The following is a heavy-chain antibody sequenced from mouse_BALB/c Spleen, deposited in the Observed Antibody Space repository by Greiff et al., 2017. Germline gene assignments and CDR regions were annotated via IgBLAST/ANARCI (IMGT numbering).Heavy chain of an antibody. CDR3: ARYPCFAY. J-gene: IGHJ3*01. V-gene: IGHV1S137*01. Sequence: QVQLKQSGAELVRPGVSVKISCKGSGYTFTDYAMHWVKQSHAKSLEWIGVISTYYGDASYNQKFKGKATMTVDKSSSTAYMELARLTSEDSAIYYCARYPCFAYWGQGTLVTVSA. CDR1: GYTFTDYA. CDR2: ISTYYGDA.